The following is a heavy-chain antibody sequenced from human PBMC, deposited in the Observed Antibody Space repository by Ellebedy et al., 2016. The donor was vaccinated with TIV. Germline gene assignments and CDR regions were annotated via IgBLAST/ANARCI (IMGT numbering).Heavy chain of an antibody. Sequence: GESLKISCEASGFIFSTYGMHWVRQAPGKGLAWVAFSWYDGGNKYYADSVKGRFTISRDNSKNTLYLQMNSLRADDTAVYYCAKDRYGDYVVYFDYWGQGTLVTVSS. CDR2: SWYDGGNK. J-gene: IGHJ4*02. CDR3: AKDRYGDYVVYFDY. CDR1: GFIFSTYG. D-gene: IGHD4-17*01. V-gene: IGHV3-30*02.